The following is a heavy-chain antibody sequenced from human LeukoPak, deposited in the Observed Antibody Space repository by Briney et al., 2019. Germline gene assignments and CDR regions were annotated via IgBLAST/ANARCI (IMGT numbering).Heavy chain of an antibody. V-gene: IGHV3-7*01. CDR2: INRDGSET. D-gene: IGHD1-26*01. Sequence: PGGSLRLSCAASGFTFSTYWMSWVRQAPGKGLEWVAKINRDGSETYYVDSVKGRFTISRDNAQSSLFLQMNSLRDEDAAVYFCASMWEGGYWGQGTLVTVSS. CDR3: ASMWEGGY. J-gene: IGHJ4*02. CDR1: GFTFSTYW.